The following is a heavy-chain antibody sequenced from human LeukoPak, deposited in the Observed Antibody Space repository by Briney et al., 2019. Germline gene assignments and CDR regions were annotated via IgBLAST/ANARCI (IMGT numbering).Heavy chain of an antibody. V-gene: IGHV1-2*02. CDR1: GYTFTDDY. CDR2: INVNSGGT. D-gene: IGHD5-12*01. CDR3: ARDRGYSGYGPFDY. J-gene: IGHJ4*02. Sequence: ASVKVSCKASGYTFTDDYIHWVRQAPGQGLEWMGWINVNSGGTNYAQKFYARVTMTRDTSISTAYMELSRLRSDDTAVYYCARDRGYSGYGPFDYWGQGTLVTVSS.